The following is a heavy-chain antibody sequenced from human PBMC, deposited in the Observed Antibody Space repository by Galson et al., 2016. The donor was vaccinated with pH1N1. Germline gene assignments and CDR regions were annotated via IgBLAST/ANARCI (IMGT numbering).Heavy chain of an antibody. CDR1: GYTFTKYY. J-gene: IGHJ4*02. V-gene: IGHV1-46*03. CDR2: INPSGGNT. CDR3: ARWRSTFGFSGFDL. Sequence: SVKVSCKASGYTFTKYYMHWVRQAPGQGLEWMGIINPSGGNTVYAEKFQGRVTLTSDTSTTIAYMDLSNLTSEDTAVYYCARWRSTFGFSGFDLWGQGTLVTVSS. D-gene: IGHD2-2*01.